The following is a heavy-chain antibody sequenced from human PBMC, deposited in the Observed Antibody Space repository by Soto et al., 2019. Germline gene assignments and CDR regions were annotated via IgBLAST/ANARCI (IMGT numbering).Heavy chain of an antibody. D-gene: IGHD3-22*01. Sequence: GGSLRLSCAASGFTLSSYAMSWVRQAPGKGLEWVSAISGSGGSTYYADSVKGRFTISRDNSKNTLYLQMNSLRAEDTAVYYCAKLIVSIVYYLNYFDSWGKGTRVT. CDR1: GFTLSSYA. V-gene: IGHV3-23*01. CDR3: AKLIVSIVYYLNYFDS. J-gene: IGHJ4*02. CDR2: ISGSGGST.